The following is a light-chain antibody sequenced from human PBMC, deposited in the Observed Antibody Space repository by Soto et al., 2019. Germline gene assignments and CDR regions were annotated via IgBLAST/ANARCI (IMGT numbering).Light chain of an antibody. CDR2: GAS. J-gene: IGKJ1*01. V-gene: IGKV3-20*01. CDR1: QSVSNNY. CDR3: QQYGSSPRT. Sequence: EIVLTQSPGTLSLSPGERATLSCRASQSVSNNYLAWYQQKPGQAPRLLIYGASSRATDIPDRFSGSGSGTDFILTISRLETEDFAVYYCQQYGSSPRTFGQGTKVEIK.